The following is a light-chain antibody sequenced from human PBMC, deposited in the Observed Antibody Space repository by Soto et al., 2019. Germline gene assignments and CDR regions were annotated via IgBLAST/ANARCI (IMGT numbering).Light chain of an antibody. V-gene: IGKV3-20*01. Sequence: EIVLTQSPGTLSLSPGERATLSCRASQSVSSSYLAWYQQKPGQAPRLLIYGASSRATGIPDRFSGSGSGTEFTLTISRLEPEDFAVYYCPQYGSSPYTFGQGTKLEI. CDR1: QSVSSSY. CDR3: PQYGSSPYT. J-gene: IGKJ2*01. CDR2: GAS.